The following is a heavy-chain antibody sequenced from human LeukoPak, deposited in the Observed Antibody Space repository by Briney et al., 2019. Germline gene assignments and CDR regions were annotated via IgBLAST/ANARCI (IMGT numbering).Heavy chain of an antibody. CDR1: GGTFSSYA. V-gene: IGHV1-69*13. CDR3: ARPYYDYVWGSYRSEYYFDY. D-gene: IGHD3-16*02. J-gene: IGHJ4*02. CDR2: IIPIFGTA. Sequence: SVKVSCKASGGTFSSYAISWVRQAPGQGLEWMGGIIPIFGTANYAQKFQGRVTITADESTSTAYMELRSLRSDDTAVYYCARPYYDYVWGSYRSEYYFDYWGQGTLVTVSS.